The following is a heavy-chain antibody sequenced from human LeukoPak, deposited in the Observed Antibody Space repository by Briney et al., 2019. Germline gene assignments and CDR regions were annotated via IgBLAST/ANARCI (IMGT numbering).Heavy chain of an antibody. CDR1: GGSISSGGYY. CDR2: IYYSGST. CDR3: ARVRDGESDY. D-gene: IGHD4-17*01. V-gene: IGHV4-31*03. Sequence: SQTLSLTCTVSGGSISSGGYYWSWIRQHPGKGLEWIGYIYYSGSTYYNPSLKSRVTISVDTSKNQFSLKLSSVTAADTAVYCCARVRDGESDYWGQGTLVTVSS. J-gene: IGHJ4*02.